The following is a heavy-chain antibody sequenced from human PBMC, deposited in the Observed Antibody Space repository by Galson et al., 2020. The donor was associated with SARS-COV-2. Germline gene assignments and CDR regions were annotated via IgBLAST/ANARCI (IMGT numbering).Heavy chain of an antibody. J-gene: IGHJ6*02. D-gene: IGHD3-3*01. V-gene: IGHV1-18*01. Sequence: ASVKVSCKYSGYSFTSFGISWVRQAPGQGLQWMGWISPYDGDKKYAQKFQGRVTMTTDRSTSTVYLEVKSLRSDDTAVYYCARDRIAIFGPCKGGMDVWGQGTTVTVSS. CDR2: ISPYDGDK. CDR1: GYSFTSFG. CDR3: ARDRIAIFGPCKGGMDV.